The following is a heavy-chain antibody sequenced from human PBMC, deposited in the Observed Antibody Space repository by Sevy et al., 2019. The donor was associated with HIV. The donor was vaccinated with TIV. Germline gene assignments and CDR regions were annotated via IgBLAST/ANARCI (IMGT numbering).Heavy chain of an antibody. D-gene: IGHD3-16*01. CDR3: ERDRDVTFGGGDAFDI. J-gene: IGHJ3*02. Sequence: ASVKVSCKASGGTFDSYTISWLRQAPGQGLEWMGGIIPMFHKANYAQKSQGRLTITADESTNTAYMGLSSLRSEEAAVYYCERDRDVTFGGGDAFDIWGQGTLVTVSS. V-gene: IGHV1-69*13. CDR2: IIPMFHKA. CDR1: GGTFDSYT.